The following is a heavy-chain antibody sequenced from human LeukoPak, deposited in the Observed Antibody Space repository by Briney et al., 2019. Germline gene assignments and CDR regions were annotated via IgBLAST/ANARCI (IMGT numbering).Heavy chain of an antibody. D-gene: IGHD3-10*01. CDR2: IYTSGST. J-gene: IGHJ5*02. Sequence: SETLSLTCTVSGGSISSYYWSWIRQPAGKGLEWIGRIYTSGSTNYNPSLKSRVTMSVDTSKNQFSLKLSSVTAADTAVYYCARDNVKRGATMVRGVIPWFDPWGQGTLVTVSS. CDR3: ARDNVKRGATMVRGVIPWFDP. CDR1: GGSISSYY. V-gene: IGHV4-4*07.